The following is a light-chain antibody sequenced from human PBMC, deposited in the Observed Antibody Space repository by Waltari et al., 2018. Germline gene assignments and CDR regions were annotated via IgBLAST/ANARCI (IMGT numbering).Light chain of an antibody. Sequence: ELVMTQSPVTMSVSPGEGVTLSCTASESVGTDVAWYRRKPGQPPRLLIYYANARATGVPARISGSGSGTDFTLTISSLEPEDFAFYYCQQSRQWPRRTFGQGTKLEI. CDR2: YAN. V-gene: IGKV3D-15*01. CDR1: ESVGTD. CDR3: QQSRQWPRRT. J-gene: IGKJ2*01.